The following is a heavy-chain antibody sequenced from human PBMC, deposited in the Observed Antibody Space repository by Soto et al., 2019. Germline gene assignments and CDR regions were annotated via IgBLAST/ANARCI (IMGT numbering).Heavy chain of an antibody. CDR3: ARGPFGSGSYSDY. J-gene: IGHJ4*02. CDR2: MNPKSGNT. Sequence: QVQLVQSGAEVREPGASVKVSCKASGYTFTGYDINWVRQAPGQGLEWMGWMNPKSGNTGYIQELQGRVAMTRDTSMSTAYMELSSLKSEDSAIYYCARGPFGSGSYSDYWGQGTLVTVSS. CDR1: GYTFTGYD. V-gene: IGHV1-8*01. D-gene: IGHD3-10*01.